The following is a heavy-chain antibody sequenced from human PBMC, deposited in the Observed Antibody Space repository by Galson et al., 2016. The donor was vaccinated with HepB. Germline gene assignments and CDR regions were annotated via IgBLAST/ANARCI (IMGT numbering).Heavy chain of an antibody. CDR2: ISYDGSNE. CDR1: GFIFNSHA. D-gene: IGHD3-16*01. Sequence: SLRLSCAASGFIFNSHAMNWVRQAPGKGLEWVAVISYDGSNEYYADSVKGRFTISRDNSKNTLYLHMNSLRAEDTAVYYCARARRGGSNTLDYWSQGTLVTVSS. V-gene: IGHV3-30-3*01. J-gene: IGHJ4*02. CDR3: ARARRGGSNTLDY.